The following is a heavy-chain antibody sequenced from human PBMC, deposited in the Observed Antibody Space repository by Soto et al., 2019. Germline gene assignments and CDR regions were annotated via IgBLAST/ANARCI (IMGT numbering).Heavy chain of an antibody. J-gene: IGHJ5*02. Sequence: QVQLVQSGAEVKKPGASVKVSCKASGYTFTSYDINWVRQATGQGLEWMGWMNPNSGNTGYAQKFQGRVTMTRNTXXSXAXXELSSLRSEDKAVYYCARRDCSGGSCYDHANWFDPWGQGTLVTVSS. CDR3: ARRDCSGGSCYDHANWFDP. CDR1: GYTFTSYD. D-gene: IGHD2-15*01. CDR2: MNPNSGNT. V-gene: IGHV1-8*01.